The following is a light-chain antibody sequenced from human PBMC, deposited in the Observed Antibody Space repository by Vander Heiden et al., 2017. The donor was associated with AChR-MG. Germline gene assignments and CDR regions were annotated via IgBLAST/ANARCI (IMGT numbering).Light chain of an antibody. V-gene: IGLV3-1*01. CDR2: QNA. J-gene: IGLJ3*02. CDR3: QAWDISAAV. CDR1: NLGNKY. Sequence: SYELTQPPSVSVSPGQTATITCSGDNLGNKYASWYQQKPGQSPLLVMFQNAKRPSGIPARFSGSNSGNTATLTISGTQAMDEADYYCQAWDISAAVFGGGTKL.